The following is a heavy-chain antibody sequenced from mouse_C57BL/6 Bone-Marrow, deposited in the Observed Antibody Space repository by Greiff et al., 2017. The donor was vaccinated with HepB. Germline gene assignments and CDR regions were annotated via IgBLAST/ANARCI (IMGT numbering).Heavy chain of an antibody. D-gene: IGHD2-2*01. CDR1: GYTFTDYY. V-gene: IGHV1-26*01. J-gene: IGHJ1*03. Sequence: EVKLQQSGPELVKPGASVKISCKASGYTFTDYYMNWVKQSHGKSLEWIGDINPNNGGTSYNQKFKGKATLTVDKSSSTAYMELRSLTSEDSAVYYCARWLRRYFDVWGTGTTVTVSS. CDR2: INPNNGGT. CDR3: ARWLRRYFDV.